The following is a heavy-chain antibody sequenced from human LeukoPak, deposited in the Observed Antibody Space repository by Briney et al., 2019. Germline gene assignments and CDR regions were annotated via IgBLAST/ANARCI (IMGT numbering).Heavy chain of an antibody. Sequence: PGGSLRLSCAASGFTFSSYGMTWVRQAPGKGLEWVSIISGGGDDRYYADSVKGRFTISRDNSKNTLYLQMNSLRAEDTAVYYCAKDRRIAVAVGVGFFDPWGQGTLVTVSS. D-gene: IGHD6-19*01. J-gene: IGHJ5*02. CDR1: GFTFSSYG. CDR3: AKDRRIAVAVGVGFFDP. CDR2: ISGGGDDR. V-gene: IGHV3-23*01.